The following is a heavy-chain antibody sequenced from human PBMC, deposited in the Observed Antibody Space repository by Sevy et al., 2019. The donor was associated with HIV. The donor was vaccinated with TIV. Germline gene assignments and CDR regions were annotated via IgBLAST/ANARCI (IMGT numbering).Heavy chain of an antibody. Sequence: GGSLRLPCAASGFTFSSYNMNWVRQAPGKGLEWVSPISGSSNYIYYAESVKGRFIISRDNAKNTLYLQMNSLRADDTAVYYCARGPPDGSYDYFDYWGQGTLVTVSS. CDR3: ARGPPDGSYDYFDY. CDR2: ISGSSNYI. CDR1: GFTFSSYN. J-gene: IGHJ4*02. V-gene: IGHV3-21*06. D-gene: IGHD1-26*01.